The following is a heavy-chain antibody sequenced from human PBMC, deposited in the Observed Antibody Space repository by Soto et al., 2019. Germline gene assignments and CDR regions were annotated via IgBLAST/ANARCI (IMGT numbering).Heavy chain of an antibody. J-gene: IGHJ4*02. D-gene: IGHD3-3*01. V-gene: IGHV3-30*18. Sequence: HPGGSLRLSCAASGFTFAHYAMHWVRHSPGKGLEWVAFMSHDENRKLYSDSVKGRFTISRDNSKSTLYLQMSRLRAEDTAVYYCAKDYDFRSASVNHYFDSWGLGTLVTVSS. CDR3: AKDYDFRSASVNHYFDS. CDR1: GFTFAHYA. CDR2: MSHDENRK.